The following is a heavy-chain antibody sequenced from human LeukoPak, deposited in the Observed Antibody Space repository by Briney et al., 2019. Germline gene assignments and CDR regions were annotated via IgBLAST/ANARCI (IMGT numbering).Heavy chain of an antibody. Sequence: GASVTVSCTASGYTFTSYGISWVRQAPGQGLEWMGIINPSGGSTNYAQKFQGRVTMTRDTSTSTVYMELSSLRSEDTAVYYCARGGNWWLRFSSISYWGQGTLVTVSS. CDR3: ARGGNWWLRFSSISY. V-gene: IGHV1-46*01. D-gene: IGHD5-12*01. CDR1: GYTFTSYG. CDR2: INPSGGST. J-gene: IGHJ4*02.